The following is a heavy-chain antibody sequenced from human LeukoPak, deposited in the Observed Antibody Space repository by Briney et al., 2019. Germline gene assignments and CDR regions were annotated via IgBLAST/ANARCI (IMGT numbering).Heavy chain of an antibody. V-gene: IGHV3-30*04. CDR1: GFTFSSYA. J-gene: IGHJ4*02. D-gene: IGHD4-17*01. CDR3: ARAFSTTAFDS. CDR2: ISDGGSNK. Sequence: GGSLRLSCAASGFTFSSYAMNWVRQAPGKGLEWVAVISDGGSNKYDADSVKGRFTISRDNSKNTLYLQMNSLSAEDTAVYYCARAFSTTAFDSWGQGTLVTVSS.